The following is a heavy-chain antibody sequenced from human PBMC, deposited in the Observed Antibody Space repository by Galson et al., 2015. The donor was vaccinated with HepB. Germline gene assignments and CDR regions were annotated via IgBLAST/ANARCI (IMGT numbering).Heavy chain of an antibody. CDR1: GGSFSGYY. J-gene: IGHJ6*02. D-gene: IGHD3-3*01. Sequence: ETLSLTCAVYGGSFSGYYWSWIRQPPGKGLEWIGEINHSGSTNHNPSLKSRVTISVDTSKNQFSLKLSSVTAADTAVYYCARGPIFGVVISYYYYYGMDVWGQGTTVTVS. V-gene: IGHV4-34*01. CDR2: INHSGST. CDR3: ARGPIFGVVISYYYYYGMDV.